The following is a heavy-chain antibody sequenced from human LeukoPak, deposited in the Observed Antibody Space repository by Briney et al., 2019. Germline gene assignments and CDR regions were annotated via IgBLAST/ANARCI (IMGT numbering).Heavy chain of an antibody. Sequence: GGSLRLSCAASGFTFSTYSMNWVRQAPGKGLEWVSSINSRSNYIYYADSVKGRFTISRDNAKNSLYLQMSSLRAEDTAVYYCARDEGGSSWYGGLDYWGQGALVTVSS. D-gene: IGHD6-13*01. CDR1: GFTFSTYS. CDR3: ARDEGGSSWYGGLDY. V-gene: IGHV3-21*01. J-gene: IGHJ4*02. CDR2: INSRSNYI.